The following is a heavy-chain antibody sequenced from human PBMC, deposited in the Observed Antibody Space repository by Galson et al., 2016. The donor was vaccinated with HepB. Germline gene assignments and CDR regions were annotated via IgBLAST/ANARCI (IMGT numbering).Heavy chain of an antibody. V-gene: IGHV3-33*01. Sequence: SLRLSCAASGFTVSSYGMHWVRQAPGKGLEWVAVIWYDGNKKYYADSVKGRFTISRDNSKNPLYLQMNSLRVDDTAVYYCARGESKYYDFWSGNYYYFMDVWGKGTTVTVSS. CDR2: IWYDGNKK. J-gene: IGHJ6*03. CDR3: ARGESKYYDFWSGNYYYFMDV. CDR1: GFTVSSYG. D-gene: IGHD3-3*01.